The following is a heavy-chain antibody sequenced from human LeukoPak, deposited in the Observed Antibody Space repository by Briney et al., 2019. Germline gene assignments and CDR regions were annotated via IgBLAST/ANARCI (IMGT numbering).Heavy chain of an antibody. D-gene: IGHD3-16*01. CDR1: GGSFSGYY. J-gene: IGHJ6*02. CDR2: INHSGST. CDR3: ASWSLGDQPQSLPARYGMDV. Sequence: PSETLSLTCAVYGGSFSGYYWSLIRQPPGKGLEWIAEINHSGSTNYNPSLKSRVTISVDTSKNQFSLKLSSVTAADTAVYYCASWSLGDQPQSLPARYGMDVWGQGTTVTVSS. V-gene: IGHV4-34*01.